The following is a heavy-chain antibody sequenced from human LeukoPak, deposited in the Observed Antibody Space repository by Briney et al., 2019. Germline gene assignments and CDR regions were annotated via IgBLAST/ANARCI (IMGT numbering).Heavy chain of an antibody. D-gene: IGHD1-26*01. CDR2: INWNSGST. CDR1: GFTFSTYS. CDR3: ARLGVGATRDAFDI. Sequence: GGSLRLSCAASGFTFSTYSMKWVRQAPGKGLEWVSGINWNSGSTGYADSVKGRFTISRGNAKNSLYLQMNSLRAEDTALYYCARLGVGATRDAFDIWGQGTMVTVSS. V-gene: IGHV3-20*04. J-gene: IGHJ3*02.